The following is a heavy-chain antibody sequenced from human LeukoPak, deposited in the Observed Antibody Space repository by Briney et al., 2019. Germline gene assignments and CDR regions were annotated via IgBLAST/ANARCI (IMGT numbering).Heavy chain of an antibody. D-gene: IGHD3-16*01. J-gene: IGHJ6*03. CDR3: ARDLRPRNYYYYYMDV. CDR2: INPNSGGT. V-gene: IGHV1-2*02. Sequence: ASVKVSCKASGHTFTSYYMNWVRQAPGQGVEGRGWINPNSGGTNYAKKFQGRVTITRDKDISKECMEVSRVRSDDTAVYYCARDLRPRNYYYYYMDVWGKGTTVTVSS. CDR1: GHTFTSYY.